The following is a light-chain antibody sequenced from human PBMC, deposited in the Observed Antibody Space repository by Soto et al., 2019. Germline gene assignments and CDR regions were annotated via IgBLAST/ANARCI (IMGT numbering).Light chain of an antibody. CDR3: QQYNKWPRT. V-gene: IGKV3D-15*03. J-gene: IGKJ1*01. CDR2: DAC. Sequence: EIVLTHSPATLSLSPGERATPSCMSSQRVSSHLACYQQKAGQAPRLLIYDACIRATGIPDRFSGSGSGTEFTLTISNLQTEDFAVYYCQQYNKWPRTFGQGTKVDIK. CDR1: QRVSSH.